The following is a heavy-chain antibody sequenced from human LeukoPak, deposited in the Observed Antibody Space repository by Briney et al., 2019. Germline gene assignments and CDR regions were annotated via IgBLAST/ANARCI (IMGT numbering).Heavy chain of an antibody. D-gene: IGHD3-10*01. CDR2: IYHTGDT. V-gene: IGHV4-30-2*01. J-gene: IGHJ4*02. CDR1: GGSISSGYNY. CDR3: ARGPRFAHPIDC. Sequence: KTSETLSLTCTVSGGSISSGYNYWSWIRQPAGKGLEWIGYIYHTGDTYNNPSLKSRVTISLDRSKNQFSLKLTSLTAADTAVYYCARGPRFAHPIDCWGQGTLVTVSS.